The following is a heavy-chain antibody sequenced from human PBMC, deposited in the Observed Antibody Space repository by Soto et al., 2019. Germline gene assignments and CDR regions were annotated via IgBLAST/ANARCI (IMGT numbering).Heavy chain of an antibody. J-gene: IGHJ6*04. CDR3: ARRGPQYMDV. D-gene: IGHD3-10*01. Sequence: QDQLVQSGAAVAKPGASVKVSCKASVFGDGISWVRQAPGQGLEWMGWINVNNGQTEYAAKFEGRVTMTSETSTNTGYLELRALRSDDTAVYYCARRGPQYMDVWVKGTTVIVSS. V-gene: IGHV1-18*01. CDR1: VFGDG. CDR2: INVNNGQT.